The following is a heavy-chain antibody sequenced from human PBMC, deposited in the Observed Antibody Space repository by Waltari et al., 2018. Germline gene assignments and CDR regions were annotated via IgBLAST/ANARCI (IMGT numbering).Heavy chain of an antibody. V-gene: IGHV4-34*01. CDR1: GGSFSGYY. Sequence: QVQLQQWGAGLLKPSETLSLTCAVYGGSFSGYYWSWIRQPPGKGLEWIGEINHRGSTNYNPSLKSRVTISVDTSKNQFSLKLSSVTAADTAVYYCARGRFDSSGYYHLYYFDYWGQGTLVTVSS. CDR2: INHRGST. CDR3: ARGRFDSSGYYHLYYFDY. D-gene: IGHD3-22*01. J-gene: IGHJ4*02.